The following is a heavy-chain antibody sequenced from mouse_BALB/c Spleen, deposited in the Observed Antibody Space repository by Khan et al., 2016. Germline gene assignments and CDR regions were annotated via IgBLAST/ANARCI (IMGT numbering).Heavy chain of an antibody. J-gene: IGHJ4*01. V-gene: IGHV14-3*02. CDR2: IDPANGNT. D-gene: IGHD2-4*01. CDR3: ARGLRPFYYAMDY. CDR1: GFNIKDTY. Sequence: VQLQQSGAELVKPGASVKLSCTASGFNIKDTYMHWVKQRPEQGLEWIGRIDPANGNTQYDPQFQGKSTITQDTSSNTAYLQIISLTSDDTAVYYCARGLRPFYYAMDYWGQGTSVTVSS.